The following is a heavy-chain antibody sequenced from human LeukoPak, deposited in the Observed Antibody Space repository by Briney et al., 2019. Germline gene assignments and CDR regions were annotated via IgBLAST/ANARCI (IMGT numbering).Heavy chain of an antibody. CDR3: ARDGTGTGRYYYYYGMDV. CDR2: ISYDGSNK. V-gene: IGHV3-30*14. J-gene: IGHJ6*02. CDR1: GFTFSSYA. D-gene: IGHD1-1*01. Sequence: PGGSLRLSCAASGFTFSSYAMHWVRQAPGKGLEWVAVISYDGSNKYYADSVKGRFTISRDNSKNTLYLQMNSLRAEDTAVYYCARDGTGTGRYYYYYGMDVWGQGTTVTVSS.